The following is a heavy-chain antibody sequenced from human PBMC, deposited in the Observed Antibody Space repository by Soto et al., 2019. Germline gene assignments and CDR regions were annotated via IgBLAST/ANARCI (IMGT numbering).Heavy chain of an antibody. CDR2: ISSSGSTI. V-gene: IGHV3-11*01. J-gene: IGHJ6*03. D-gene: IGHD2-8*01. CDR3: ARVSPGGYCTNGVCPYYMDV. Sequence: GGSLRLSCAASGFPFSDYYMSWIRQAPGKGLEWVSYISSSGSTIYYADSVKGRFTISRDNAKNSLYLQMNSLRAEDTAVYYCARVSPGGYCTNGVCPYYMDVWGKGTTVTVSS. CDR1: GFPFSDYY.